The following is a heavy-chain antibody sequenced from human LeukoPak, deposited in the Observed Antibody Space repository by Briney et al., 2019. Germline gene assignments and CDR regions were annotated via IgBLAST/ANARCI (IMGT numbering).Heavy chain of an antibody. CDR3: ARGYYYDSSGYYFHYFDY. V-gene: IGHV5-51*01. CDR2: IYPGDSDT. J-gene: IGHJ4*02. Sequence: GEPLKISCKGSGYSFTRYWIGWVRQMPGKGLEWMGIIYPGDSDTRYSPSFQGQVTISADKFISTAYLQWSSLKASDTAIYYCARGYYYDSSGYYFHYFDYWGQGTLVTVSS. D-gene: IGHD3-22*01. CDR1: GYSFTRYW.